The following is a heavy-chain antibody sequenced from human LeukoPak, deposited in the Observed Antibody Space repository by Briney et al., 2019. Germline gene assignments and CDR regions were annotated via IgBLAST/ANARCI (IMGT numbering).Heavy chain of an antibody. CDR2: IKKDGSEK. CDR3: AKDISSTYEVIYFDY. Sequence: GGSLRLSCAASGFTFSSYSMNWVRQAPGRGLEWVAYIKKDGSEKYYVDSLKGRFTISRDNAKNSLYLQMNSLRVEDTAVYYCAKDISSTYEVIYFDYWGQGTLVTVSS. CDR1: GFTFSSYS. D-gene: IGHD2-8*01. J-gene: IGHJ4*02. V-gene: IGHV3-7*01.